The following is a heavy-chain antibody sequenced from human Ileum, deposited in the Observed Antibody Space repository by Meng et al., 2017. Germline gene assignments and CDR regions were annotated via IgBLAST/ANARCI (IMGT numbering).Heavy chain of an antibody. Sequence: HVQLQESGPGLVKPSGTLSLTCAVSGGSISFGYWWSWVRQPPGQGLEWIGEIHHSGSTNYNPSLKSRVTLSVDNSNNQFSLSLTSVTAADTAVYYCARNGDYSADHWGQGILVTVSS. CDR3: ARNGDYSADH. V-gene: IGHV4-4*02. CDR1: GGSISFGYW. CDR2: IHHSGST. J-gene: IGHJ4*02. D-gene: IGHD2-21*01.